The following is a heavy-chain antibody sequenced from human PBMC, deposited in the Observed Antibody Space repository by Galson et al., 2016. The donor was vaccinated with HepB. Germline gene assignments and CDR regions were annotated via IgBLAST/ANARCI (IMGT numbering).Heavy chain of an antibody. CDR2: ISDSGGRT. D-gene: IGHD1-26*01. CDR1: GFTFSSYA. CDR3: AKRRGAAMIAAKVGDDF. V-gene: IGHV3-23*01. J-gene: IGHJ4*02. Sequence: SLRLSCAASGFTFSSYAMSWVRQAPGKGLERVSGISDSGGRTHYADSVKGRFTISRDNSKSTLYLQIDGLRVDDTAVYYCAKRRGAAMIAAKVGDDFWGQGTLVIVSS.